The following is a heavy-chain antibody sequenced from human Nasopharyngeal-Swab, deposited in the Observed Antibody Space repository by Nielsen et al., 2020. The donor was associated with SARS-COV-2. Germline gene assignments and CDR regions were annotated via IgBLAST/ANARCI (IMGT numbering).Heavy chain of an antibody. CDR1: GFTFRTYW. Sequence: GESLKISCAASGFTFRTYWMHWVRQAPGKGLVWVSRVNSDGSLITYADSVKGRFTISRDNARSTLYLQMNSVRAEDTAVYYCARGMGDYWGRGTLVTVSS. CDR3: ARGMGDY. J-gene: IGHJ4*02. V-gene: IGHV3-74*03. D-gene: IGHD1-26*01. CDR2: VNSDGSLI.